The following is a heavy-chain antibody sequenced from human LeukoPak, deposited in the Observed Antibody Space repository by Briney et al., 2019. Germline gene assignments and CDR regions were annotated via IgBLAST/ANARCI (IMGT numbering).Heavy chain of an antibody. CDR3: ARDPGYSNSPYYLDY. CDR1: GFTFKTYS. Sequence: PGGSLRLSCVVSGFTFKTYSTNWVRQAPGKGLEWVSSISSGGTYVDYADSVKGRFTISRDNAKNSLYLQMNSLRAEDTAVFYCARDPGYSNSPYYLDYWGQGTLVTVSS. D-gene: IGHD5-12*01. CDR2: ISSGGTYV. J-gene: IGHJ4*02. V-gene: IGHV3-21*01.